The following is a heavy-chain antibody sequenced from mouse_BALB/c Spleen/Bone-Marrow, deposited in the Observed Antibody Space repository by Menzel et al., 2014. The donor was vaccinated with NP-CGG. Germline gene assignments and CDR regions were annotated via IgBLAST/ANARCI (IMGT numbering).Heavy chain of an antibody. Sequence: VQLQQSGAELVKPGASVKLSCKASGYTFTEYIIHWIKQRSGQGLEWIGWFFPGGGSIKYNEKFKYNAKLNANKSSSAVYMYSSRLTPVSSVVYVCAGAEDRDIPHGLRAMDYWGQGTSVTVSS. CDR3: AGAEDRDIPHGLRAMDY. D-gene: IGHD5-1-1*01. J-gene: IGHJ4*01. V-gene: IGHV1-62-2*01. CDR2: FFPGGGSI. CDR1: GYTFTEYI.